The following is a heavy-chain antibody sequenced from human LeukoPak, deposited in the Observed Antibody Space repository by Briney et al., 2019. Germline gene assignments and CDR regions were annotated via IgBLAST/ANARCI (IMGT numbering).Heavy chain of an antibody. CDR1: GFTFSTYA. V-gene: IGHV3-30*04. CDR3: ARDYNEAFDY. D-gene: IGHD3-10*01. J-gene: IGHJ4*02. CDR2: ISYDGKNT. Sequence: GGSLRLSCAASGFTFSTYAMHWVRQAPGKGLEWVAVISYDGKNTYYADSVKGRFTISRDNSKNTLYLQMNSLRPEDTAVFYCARDYNEAFDYWGQGTLVTVSS.